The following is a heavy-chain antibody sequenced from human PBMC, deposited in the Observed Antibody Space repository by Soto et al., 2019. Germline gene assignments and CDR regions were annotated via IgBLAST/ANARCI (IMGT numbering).Heavy chain of an antibody. D-gene: IGHD2-15*01. J-gene: IGHJ3*02. CDR1: GFTFSSYA. V-gene: IGHV3-23*01. CDR2: ITGSGGST. CDR3: ARDAFGGAFDI. Sequence: EVQLLESGGGLVQPGGSLRLSCAASGFTFSSYAMSWVRQAPGKGLEWVSEITGSGGSTYYADSEKGRFTISRDNSKNMLYMQMNSLRAEDTAVYYCARDAFGGAFDIWGLGTMVTVSS.